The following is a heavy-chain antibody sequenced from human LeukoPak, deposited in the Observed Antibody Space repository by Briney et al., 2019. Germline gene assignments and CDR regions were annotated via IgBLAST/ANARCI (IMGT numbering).Heavy chain of an antibody. CDR1: GYTFTSYY. J-gene: IGHJ6*03. Sequence: PAASVKVSCKASGYTFTSYYMHWVRQAPGQGLEWMGIINPSGGSTSYAQKFQGRVTMTRDMSTSTVYMELSGLRSEDTAVYYCARDVATIPYYYYYMDVWGKGTTVTVSS. V-gene: IGHV1-46*01. D-gene: IGHD5-24*01. CDR2: INPSGGST. CDR3: ARDVATIPYYYYYMDV.